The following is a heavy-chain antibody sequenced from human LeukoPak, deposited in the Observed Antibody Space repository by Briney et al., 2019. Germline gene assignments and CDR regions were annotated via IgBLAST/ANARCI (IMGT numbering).Heavy chain of an antibody. D-gene: IGHD3-10*01. Sequence: GGSLRLSCAASGFTFDDYAMHWVRQAPGKGLEWVSGISWNSGSRGYADSVKGRFTISRDNAKNSLYLQMKSLRAEDTALYYCAKGCYGSGSYVDYWGQGSLVIVSS. J-gene: IGHJ4*02. CDR1: GFTFDDYA. CDR3: AKGCYGSGSYVDY. V-gene: IGHV3-9*01. CDR2: ISWNSGSR.